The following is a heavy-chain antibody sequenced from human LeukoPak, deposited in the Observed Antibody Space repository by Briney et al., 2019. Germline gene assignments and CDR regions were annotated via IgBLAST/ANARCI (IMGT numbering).Heavy chain of an antibody. D-gene: IGHD2-2*01. Sequence: PGGSLRLSCAASGFTFSSYGMHWVRQAPGKGLEWVGRIKSKTDGGTTDYAAPVKGRFTISRDDSKNTLYLQMNSLKTEDTAVYYCTTESGELEIVVREHYFDYWGQGTLVTVSS. J-gene: IGHJ4*02. CDR2: IKSKTDGGTT. V-gene: IGHV3-15*01. CDR3: TTESGELEIVVREHYFDY. CDR1: GFTFSSYG.